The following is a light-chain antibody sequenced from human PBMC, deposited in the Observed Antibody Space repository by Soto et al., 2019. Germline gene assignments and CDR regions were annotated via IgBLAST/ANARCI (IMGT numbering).Light chain of an antibody. CDR3: QQSYTTLFT. J-gene: IGKJ3*01. CDR2: AAS. CDR1: QSIDNY. Sequence: DIQMTQSPPSLSASVGDRVIITCRTSQSIDNYLNWYQQKPGKAPKLLIYAASTLQSGVPSRFSASGSETDFTLTISSLQPEDFATYYCQQSYTTLFTFGPGTKGDIK. V-gene: IGKV1-39*01.